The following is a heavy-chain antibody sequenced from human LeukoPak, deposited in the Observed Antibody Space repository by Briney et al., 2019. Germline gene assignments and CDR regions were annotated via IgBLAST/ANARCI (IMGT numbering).Heavy chain of an antibody. J-gene: IGHJ4*02. D-gene: IGHD3-10*01. CDR2: ISGSGGST. Sequence: GGSLRLSCAASGFTFSSYGMSWVRQAPGKGLEWVSAISGSGGSTYYADSVKGRFTISRDNSKNTLYLQMNSLRAEDTAVYYCAKDITMVRGATDYWGQGTLVTVSS. CDR3: AKDITMVRGATDY. CDR1: GFTFSSYG. V-gene: IGHV3-23*01.